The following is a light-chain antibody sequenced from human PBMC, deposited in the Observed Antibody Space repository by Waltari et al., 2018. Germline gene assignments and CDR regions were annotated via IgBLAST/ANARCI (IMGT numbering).Light chain of an antibody. V-gene: IGLV2-11*01. CDR3: CSYAGNYANYV. CDR2: DVN. CDR1: SSAVGAYDN. Sequence: QSALIPPRAVSRSPGQSVIISCTGASSAVGAYDNCPWYQQHPDQPPTLIIYDVNNRPSGVPDRFSGSKSGNTASLTISGLQAEDEAEYYCCSYAGNYANYVFGTGTRLT. J-gene: IGLJ1*01.